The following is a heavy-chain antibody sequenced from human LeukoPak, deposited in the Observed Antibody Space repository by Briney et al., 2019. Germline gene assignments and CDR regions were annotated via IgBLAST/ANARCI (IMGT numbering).Heavy chain of an antibody. CDR2: TSAYNGNT. Sequence: GAAGKVSCNAAGSTFTIYGNSWVRHPPAQGHERMGWTSAYNGNTNYEHKLQGRVTMTTDTYTSTAYMELRSLRTDDTAAYYCARDREYYDCWSGYDHQKPYFDYWGQGTLVTVSS. CDR1: GSTFTIYG. J-gene: IGHJ4*02. CDR3: ARDREYYDCWSGYDHQKPYFDY. V-gene: IGHV1-18*01. D-gene: IGHD3-3*01.